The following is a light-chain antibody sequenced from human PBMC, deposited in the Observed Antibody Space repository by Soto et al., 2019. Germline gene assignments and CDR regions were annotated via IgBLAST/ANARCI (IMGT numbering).Light chain of an antibody. CDR2: GAS. CDR3: QQYGSSPST. V-gene: IGKV3-20*01. Sequence: EIVLTQSPGTLSLSPGDRATLSCRASQTVSNNYIGWYQQKPGQAPRRLIFGASIRATGIPDRFSGSGSGTDFTLTISGLEPEDFAVYYCQQYGSSPSTFGQGTKVDIK. J-gene: IGKJ1*01. CDR1: QTVSNNY.